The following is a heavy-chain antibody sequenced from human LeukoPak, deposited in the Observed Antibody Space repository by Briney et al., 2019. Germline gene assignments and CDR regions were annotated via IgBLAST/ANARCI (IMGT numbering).Heavy chain of an antibody. Sequence: SVKVSCKASGGTFSSYAISWVRQAPGQGLEWMGGIIPIFGTANYAQKFQGRVTITADGSTSTAYMELSSLRSEDTAVYYCARELGYGRNWFDPWGQGTLVTVSS. J-gene: IGHJ5*02. V-gene: IGHV1-69*13. D-gene: IGHD5-18*01. CDR2: IIPIFGTA. CDR3: ARELGYGRNWFDP. CDR1: GGTFSSYA.